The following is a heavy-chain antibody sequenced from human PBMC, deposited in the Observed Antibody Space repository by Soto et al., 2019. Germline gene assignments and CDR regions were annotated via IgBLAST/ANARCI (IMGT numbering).Heavy chain of an antibody. Sequence: EVQLLESGGGLVQPGGSLRLSCAASGFTFNNYAMTWVRQAPGKGLEWVSGISTGGSTYYADSVKGRFTISRDNSKNTVYLQMNSLRAEDTAMYYCAKDAVYGDGLWLVADWGQGTLVTVS. J-gene: IGHJ4*02. CDR2: ISTGGST. CDR3: AKDAVYGDGLWLVAD. D-gene: IGHD2-21*02. V-gene: IGHV3-23*01. CDR1: GFTFNNYA.